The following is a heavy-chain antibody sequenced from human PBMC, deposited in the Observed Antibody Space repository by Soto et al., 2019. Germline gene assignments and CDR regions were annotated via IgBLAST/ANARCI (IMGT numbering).Heavy chain of an antibody. CDR2: ISAYNGNT. J-gene: IGHJ6*02. CDR3: ARVRWSYDFWSGYPSGMDV. Sequence: ASVKVSCKASGYTFTSYGISWLRQAPGQGLEWMGWISAYNGNTNYAQKLQGRVTMTTDTSTSTAYMELRSLRSDDTAVYYCARVRWSYDFWSGYPSGMDVWGQGTTVTVSS. V-gene: IGHV1-18*04. D-gene: IGHD3-3*01. CDR1: GYTFTSYG.